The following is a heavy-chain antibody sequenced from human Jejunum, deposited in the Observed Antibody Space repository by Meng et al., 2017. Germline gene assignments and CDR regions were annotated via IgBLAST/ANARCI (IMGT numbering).Heavy chain of an antibody. CDR2: INPGGSDK. D-gene: IGHD3-16*01. Sequence: GESLKISCEASGFTFSNSCMDWVRQAPGKGLEWVATINPGGSDKYYVDSVEVRISISRDNANNSLYLQLNSLRTEDTAVYYCTRDVRFGYFDYWGQGTLVTVSS. J-gene: IGHJ4*02. CDR3: TRDVRFGYFDY. CDR1: GFTFSNSC. V-gene: IGHV3-7*03.